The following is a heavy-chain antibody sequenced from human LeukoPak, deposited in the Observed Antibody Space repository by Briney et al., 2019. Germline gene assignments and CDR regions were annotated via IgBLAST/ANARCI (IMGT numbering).Heavy chain of an antibody. CDR2: IYYSGST. J-gene: IGHJ6*03. V-gene: IGHV4-39*07. D-gene: IGHD3-9*01. Sequence: PSETLSLTCTVSGGSISSSSYYWGWTRQPPGKGLEWIGSIYYSGSTYYNPSLKSRVTISLDTSKNQFSLKLSSVAAADTAVYYCARVRGDDISTGWVPYYYMDVWGKGTTVTVSS. CDR1: GGSISSSSYY. CDR3: ARVRGDDISTGWVPYYYMDV.